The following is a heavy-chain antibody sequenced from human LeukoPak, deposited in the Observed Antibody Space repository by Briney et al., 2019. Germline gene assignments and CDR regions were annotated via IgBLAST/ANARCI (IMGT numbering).Heavy chain of an antibody. CDR2: ISNSGST. D-gene: IGHD5-18*01. Sequence: PSETLSLTCTVSGGSIGSYYWSWIRQPPGGGLEWIGYISNSGSTKYNPSLKSRGTISVDTSKNQLSLKLSSVTAADTAVYHCVRLQPNSGQWAFDIWGQGTMVTVSS. J-gene: IGHJ3*02. V-gene: IGHV4-59*01. CDR1: GGSIGSYY. CDR3: VRLQPNSGQWAFDI.